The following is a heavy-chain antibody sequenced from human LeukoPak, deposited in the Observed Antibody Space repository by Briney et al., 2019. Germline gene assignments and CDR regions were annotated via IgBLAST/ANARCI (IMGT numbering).Heavy chain of an antibody. J-gene: IGHJ4*02. CDR3: TTDRLIYRNSGSYCGDY. CDR2: ITSETDGGTT. V-gene: IGHV3-15*01. D-gene: IGHD3-10*01. CDR1: GFTFCDVS. Sequence: GGSLRLSRAASGFTFCDVSMSAVRPAPEEGRECGGGITSETDGGTTDYAAAVRGRFTISRDYSKNTLYLQMNCLKTEDTGVYYCTTDRLIYRNSGSYCGDYWGQGNLVTVSS.